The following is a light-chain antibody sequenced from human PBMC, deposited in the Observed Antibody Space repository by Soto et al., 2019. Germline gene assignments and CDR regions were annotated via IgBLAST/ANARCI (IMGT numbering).Light chain of an antibody. J-gene: IGLJ3*02. CDR3: KSYTSASTPWV. Sequence: QSALTQPASVSGSPGQSITISCTGTSSDVGGYDYVSWYQQHPGKAPKLVIYDVNNRPSGVSNRFSGSKSGNTASLTISGLQSEDEADYYCKSYTSASTPWVFGGGTKVTVL. CDR2: DVN. V-gene: IGLV2-14*01. CDR1: SSDVGGYDY.